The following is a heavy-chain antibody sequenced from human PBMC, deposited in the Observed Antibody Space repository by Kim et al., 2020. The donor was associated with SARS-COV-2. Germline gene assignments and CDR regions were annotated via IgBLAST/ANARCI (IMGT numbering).Heavy chain of an antibody. CDR1: GYTFTHYY. J-gene: IGHJ4*02. CDR3: ARETSDSSGWYSDY. CDR2: INPSGGIT. V-gene: IGHV1-46*01. Sequence: ASVKVSCKASGYTFTHYYIHWVRQAPGQGLQWMGKINPSGGITTYAQKFQGRVTMTRDTSASTVYMELSSLRSEDTAVYYCARETSDSSGWYSDYWGQGTLVTVSS. D-gene: IGHD6-19*01.